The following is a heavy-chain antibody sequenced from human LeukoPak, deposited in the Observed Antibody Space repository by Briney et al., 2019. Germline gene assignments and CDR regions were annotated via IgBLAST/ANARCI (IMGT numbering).Heavy chain of an antibody. CDR2: LSYDGSNQ. V-gene: IGHV3-30*04. J-gene: IGHJ4*02. CDR3: ARVVRGVINPFDY. Sequence: QPGRTLRLSCAASGFTFRSYTMHWVRQAPGKGLEWVAVLSYDGSNQFYADSVKGRFTISRDNSKNTLYLQMNSLRAEDTAVYYCARVVRGVINPFDYWGQGTLVTVSS. CDR1: GFTFRSYT. D-gene: IGHD3-10*01.